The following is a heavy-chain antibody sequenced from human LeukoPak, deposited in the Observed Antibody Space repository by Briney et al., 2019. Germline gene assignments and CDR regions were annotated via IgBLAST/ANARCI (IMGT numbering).Heavy chain of an antibody. J-gene: IGHJ5*02. CDR1: GYTFTGYY. Sequence: ASVKVSCKASGYTFTGYYMHWVRQAPGQGLEWMGWISAYNGNTNYAQKLQGRVTMTTDTSTSTAYMELRSLRSDDTAVYYCARDLYSGSYSWFDPWGQGTLVTVSS. CDR2: ISAYNGNT. CDR3: ARDLYSGSYSWFDP. D-gene: IGHD1-26*01. V-gene: IGHV1-18*04.